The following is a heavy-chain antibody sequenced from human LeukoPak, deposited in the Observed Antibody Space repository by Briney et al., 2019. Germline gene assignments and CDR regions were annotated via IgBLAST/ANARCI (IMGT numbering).Heavy chain of an antibody. CDR1: GFTFSSDA. J-gene: IGHJ4*02. Sequence: PGGSLRLSCAASGFTFSSDAMSWVRQAPGKGLEWVSAISGSGGSTYYADSVKGRFTISRDNSKNTLYLQMNSLRAEDTAVYYCAKCIVGATAPFDYWGQGTLVTVSA. CDR2: ISGSGGST. CDR3: AKCIVGATAPFDY. V-gene: IGHV3-23*01. D-gene: IGHD1-26*01.